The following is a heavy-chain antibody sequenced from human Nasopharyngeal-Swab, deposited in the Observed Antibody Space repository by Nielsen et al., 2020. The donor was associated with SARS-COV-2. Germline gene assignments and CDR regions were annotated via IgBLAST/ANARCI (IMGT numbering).Heavy chain of an antibody. D-gene: IGHD2-15*01. CDR2: SRSKGNNYAT. Sequence: GSLRLSCAASGFTFSDSAIHWVRQASGEGREGVAGSRSKGNNYATAYSASVKGRFIIFRDDPTNTAYLQMNSLKTEDTAMYYCTRCGGGCYSGRDYCGQGTLVTVSS. CDR1: GFTFSDSA. CDR3: TRCGGGCYSGRDY. V-gene: IGHV3-73*01. J-gene: IGHJ4*02.